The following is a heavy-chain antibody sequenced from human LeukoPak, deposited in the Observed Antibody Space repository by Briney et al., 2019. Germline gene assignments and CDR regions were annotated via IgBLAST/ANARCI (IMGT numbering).Heavy chain of an antibody. V-gene: IGHV1-8*01. CDR3: ARLPYYYDSSGLDY. CDR1: GYTFTSYD. Sequence: GASVKVSCKASGYTFTSYDINCVRQATVQGLEWMGWMNPNSGNTGYAQKFQGRVTMTRNTSISTAYMELSSLRSEDTAVYYCARLPYYYDSSGLDYWGQGTLVTVSS. CDR2: MNPNSGNT. D-gene: IGHD3-22*01. J-gene: IGHJ4*02.